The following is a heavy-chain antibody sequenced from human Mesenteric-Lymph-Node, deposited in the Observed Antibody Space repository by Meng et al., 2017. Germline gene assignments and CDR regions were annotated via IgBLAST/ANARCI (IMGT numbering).Heavy chain of an antibody. Sequence: GSLRLSCTVSGGSISSYYWSWIRQPPGKGLEWIGYIYYSGNTNYNPSLKSRVTISVDTSKNQFSLKLSSVTAADTAVYYCARGVPDTLYSGSYYYFDYWGQGTRVTGSS. J-gene: IGHJ4*02. D-gene: IGHD1-26*01. CDR3: ARGVPDTLYSGSYYYFDY. CDR1: GGSISSYY. V-gene: IGHV4-59*01. CDR2: IYYSGNT.